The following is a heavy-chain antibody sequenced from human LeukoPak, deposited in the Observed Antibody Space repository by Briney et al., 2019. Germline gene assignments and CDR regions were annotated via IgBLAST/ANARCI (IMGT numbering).Heavy chain of an antibody. V-gene: IGHV3-7*04. Sequence: GGSLRLSCAASGFTFSTYWMDWVRQAPGKGLEWVANIHPDGNEKYHVDSVKGRFTISRDNAKNSLYLQMNSLRVEDTAVYYCARGDDFSGDYWGQGTLVTVSS. CDR2: IHPDGNEK. J-gene: IGHJ4*02. CDR3: ARGDDFSGDY. D-gene: IGHD2-21*02. CDR1: GFTFSTYW.